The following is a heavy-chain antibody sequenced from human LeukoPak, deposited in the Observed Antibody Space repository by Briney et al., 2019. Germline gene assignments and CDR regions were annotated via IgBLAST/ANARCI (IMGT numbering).Heavy chain of an antibody. CDR1: GFTFSSYG. CDR3: AKDSRTYYYGSGSFPLPKRPLGYFDD. V-gene: IGHV3-30*18. D-gene: IGHD3-10*01. J-gene: IGHJ4*02. CDR2: ISYDGSNK. Sequence: GRSLRLSCAASGFTFSSYGMHWVRQAPGRGLEWVAVISYDGSNKYYADSVKGRFTISRDNSKNTLYLQMNSLRAEDTAVYYCAKDSRTYYYGSGSFPLPKRPLGYFDDWGQGTLVTVSS.